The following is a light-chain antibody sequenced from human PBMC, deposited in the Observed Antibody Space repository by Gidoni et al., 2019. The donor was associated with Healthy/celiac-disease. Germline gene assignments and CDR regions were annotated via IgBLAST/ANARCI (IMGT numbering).Light chain of an antibody. CDR2: GAS. V-gene: IGKV3-20*01. CDR1: QSVSSSY. CDR3: QQYGSSALT. J-gene: IGKJ4*01. Sequence: DIVLTKYPGTLSLSPGERATLSCRASQSVSSSYLAWYQQKPGQAPRLLIYGASSRATGIPDRFSGSGSGTDFTLTISRLEPEDFAVYYCQQYGSSALTFGGXTKVEIK.